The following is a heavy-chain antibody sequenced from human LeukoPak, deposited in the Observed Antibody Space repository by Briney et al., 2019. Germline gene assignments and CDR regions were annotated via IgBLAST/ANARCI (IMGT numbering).Heavy chain of an antibody. CDR2: MNANSGKT. Sequence: GASVKVSCKASGYTFTSYGISWVRQAPGQGLEWMGWMNANSGKTGYAQKFQGRVTITRDTSIRTVYMELRSLRSDDTAVYYCARVESVGATLDLYYFDYWGQGTLVTVSS. CDR1: GYTFTSYG. D-gene: IGHD1-26*01. J-gene: IGHJ4*02. V-gene: IGHV1-8*03. CDR3: ARVESVGATLDLYYFDY.